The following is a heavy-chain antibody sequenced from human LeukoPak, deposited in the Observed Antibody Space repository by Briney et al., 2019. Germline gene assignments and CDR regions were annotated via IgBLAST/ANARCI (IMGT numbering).Heavy chain of an antibody. D-gene: IGHD3-16*01. CDR2: ISTDGSIT. J-gene: IGHJ5*02. CDR3: SKDRRPGGGESHSPMLCS. V-gene: IGHV3-74*01. CDR1: GFTISTYW. Sequence: GGSLSLSCAASGFTISTYWMHWVRQAPGKGLVWVSRISTDGSITSYADSVKGRFTISRDNAKNTLHLQMNSLRAEDTAVYYRSKDRRPGGGESHSPMLCSWGQGTLVNVSS.